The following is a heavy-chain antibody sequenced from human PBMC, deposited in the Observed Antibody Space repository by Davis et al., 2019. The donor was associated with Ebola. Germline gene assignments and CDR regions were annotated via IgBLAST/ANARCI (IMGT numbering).Heavy chain of an antibody. CDR1: GGSFSGYY. V-gene: IGHV4-34*01. Sequence: SETLSLTCAVYGGSFSGYYWSWIRQPPGKGLEWIGEINHSGSTNYNPSLKSRVTISVDKSKNQFSLKLSSVTAADTAVYYCAGESRDIVMVGAANPGYFELWGRGTLVTVSS. CDR3: AGESRDIVMVGAANPGYFEL. J-gene: IGHJ2*01. D-gene: IGHD2-15*01. CDR2: INHSGST.